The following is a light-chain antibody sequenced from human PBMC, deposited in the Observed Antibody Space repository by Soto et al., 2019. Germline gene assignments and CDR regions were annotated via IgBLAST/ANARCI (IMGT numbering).Light chain of an antibody. CDR1: QSISSSY. CDR3: KVYGRSLSLT. J-gene: IGKJ4*01. V-gene: IGKV3-20*01. Sequence: IEFVEYLGPMSLNTEEKTRLSSRGSQSISSSYLGWYQQKPGQTPRLLIYGASSMATGIPDRFSGSGSWTVFTLTFCNLYPAGFAVYHCKVYGRSLSLTSGGGTILDIK. CDR2: GAS.